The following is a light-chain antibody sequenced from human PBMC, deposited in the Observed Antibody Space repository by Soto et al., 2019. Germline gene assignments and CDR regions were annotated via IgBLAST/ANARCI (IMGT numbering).Light chain of an antibody. CDR1: QSVSSY. J-gene: IGKJ1*01. CDR2: EGS. CDR3: QERTFLPWT. Sequence: NLSFSPGPTATLSCRASQSVSSYLAWYQQKAGQAPRLLIYEGSNRATGIPTRFSGSGSGTDFTLTIICLEPEDCAVYYCQERTFLPWTFAQ. V-gene: IGKV3-11*01.